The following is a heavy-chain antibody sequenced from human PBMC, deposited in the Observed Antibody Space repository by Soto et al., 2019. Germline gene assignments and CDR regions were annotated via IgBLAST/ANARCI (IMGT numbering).Heavy chain of an antibody. CDR1: GYTFTGYY. J-gene: IGHJ6*03. CDR2: INPNSGGT. CDR3: ARDPSSGYDLPGPDYYMDV. V-gene: IGHV1-2*04. Sequence: ASVKVSCKASGYTFTGYYMHWVRQAPGQGLGWMGWINPNSGGTNYAQKFQGWVTMTRDTSISTAYMELSRLRSDDTAVYYCARDPSSGYDLPGPDYYMDVWGKGTTVTVSS. D-gene: IGHD5-12*01.